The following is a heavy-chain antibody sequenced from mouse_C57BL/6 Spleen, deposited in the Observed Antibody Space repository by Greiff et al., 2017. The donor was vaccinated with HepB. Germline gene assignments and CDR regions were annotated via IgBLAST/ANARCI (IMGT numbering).Heavy chain of an antibody. V-gene: IGHV1-15*01. CDR1: GYTFTDYE. J-gene: IGHJ4*01. Sequence: VQLQQSGAELVRPGASVTLSCKASGYTFTDYEMHWVKQTPVHGLEWIGAIDPETGGTAYNQKFKGKAILTADKSSSTAYMELRSLTSEDSAVYYCTRRALLSYAMDYWGQGTSVTVSS. CDR2: IDPETGGT. D-gene: IGHD3-1*01. CDR3: TRRALLSYAMDY.